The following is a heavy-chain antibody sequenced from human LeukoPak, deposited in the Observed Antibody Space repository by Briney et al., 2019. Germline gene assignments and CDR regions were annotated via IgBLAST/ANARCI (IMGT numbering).Heavy chain of an antibody. J-gene: IGHJ4*02. V-gene: IGHV1-2*06. D-gene: IGHD6-6*01. CDR2: INPNSGGT. Sequence: ASVKVSCKASGYTFTGYYMHWVRQAPGQGLERMGRINPNSGGTNYAQKFQGRVTMTRDTSISTGFMELKSLGSDDTAVYYCARSRISAPVDYWGQGTLVTVSS. CDR3: ARSRISAPVDY. CDR1: GYTFTGYY.